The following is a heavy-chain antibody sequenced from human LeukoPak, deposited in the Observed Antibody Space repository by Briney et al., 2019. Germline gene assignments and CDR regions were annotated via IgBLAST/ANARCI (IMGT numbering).Heavy chain of an antibody. CDR2: IYTSGST. CDR3: AVKVIAAAGADAFDI. CDR1: GGSISSYY. Sequence: SETLSLTCTVSGGSISSYYWSWIRQPAGKGLEWIGRIYTSGSTNYNPSLKSRVTMSVDTSKNRFSLKLSSVTAADTAVYYCAVKVIAAAGADAFDIWGQGTMVTVSS. J-gene: IGHJ3*02. D-gene: IGHD6-13*01. V-gene: IGHV4-4*07.